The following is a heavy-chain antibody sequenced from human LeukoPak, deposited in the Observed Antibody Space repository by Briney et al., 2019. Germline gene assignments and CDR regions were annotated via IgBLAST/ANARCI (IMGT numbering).Heavy chain of an antibody. D-gene: IGHD5-12*01. J-gene: IGHJ6*03. Sequence: PSETLSLTCAVYGGSFSGYYWSWIRQPPGKGLEWIGEINHSGSTNYNPSLKSRVTISVDTSKNQFSLKLSSVTAADTAVYYCARPAYSGYDSGGRRYYYYYMDVWGKGTTVTVSS. V-gene: IGHV4-34*01. CDR2: INHSGST. CDR3: ARPAYSGYDSGGRRYYYYYMDV. CDR1: GGSFSGYY.